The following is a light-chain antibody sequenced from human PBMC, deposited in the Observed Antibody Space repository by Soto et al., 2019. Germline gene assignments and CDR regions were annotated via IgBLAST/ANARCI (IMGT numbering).Light chain of an antibody. J-gene: IGKJ2*01. Sequence: DIQMTQSPSSLSASVGDRVTITCRASQSISNYLNWFQQKPGKAPKLLIYAASSLQSGVPSRFSGSGSGTDFTLTISSLQPEDFATYYCQQSYNTPMYTFGQGTKLEIK. CDR3: QQSYNTPMYT. CDR2: AAS. V-gene: IGKV1-39*01. CDR1: QSISNY.